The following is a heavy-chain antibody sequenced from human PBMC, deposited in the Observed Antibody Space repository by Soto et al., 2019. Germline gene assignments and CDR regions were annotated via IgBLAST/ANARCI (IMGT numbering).Heavy chain of an antibody. CDR3: ASRGSMLRGNYYGMDV. V-gene: IGHV3-48*01. Sequence: EVQLVESGGGLVQPGGSLRLSCAASGFTFSSYSMNWVRQAPGKGLEWISYISSSSTTIYYADSVKGRFTISRDNAENSLHLQTNSLRVAGTAVYYCASRGSMLRGNYYGMDVWGQGTTVTVSS. D-gene: IGHD3-16*01. J-gene: IGHJ6*02. CDR2: ISSSSTTI. CDR1: GFTFSSYS.